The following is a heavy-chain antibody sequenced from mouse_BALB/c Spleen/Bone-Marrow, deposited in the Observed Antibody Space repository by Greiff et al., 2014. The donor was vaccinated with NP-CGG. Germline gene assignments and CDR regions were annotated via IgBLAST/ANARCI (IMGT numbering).Heavy chain of an antibody. CDR3: TRGDYDWYFDV. CDR1: GYTFTSYW. CDR2: IDPSDSYT. J-gene: IGHJ1*01. V-gene: IGHV1S127*01. Sequence: VQLKQSGAELVKPGASVKMSCKASGYTFTSYWMHWVKQRPGQGLEWIGVIDPSDSYTSYNQKFKGKATLTVDTSSSTAYMQLSSLTSEDSAVYYCTRGDYDWYFDVWGAGTTVTVSS. D-gene: IGHD2-4*01.